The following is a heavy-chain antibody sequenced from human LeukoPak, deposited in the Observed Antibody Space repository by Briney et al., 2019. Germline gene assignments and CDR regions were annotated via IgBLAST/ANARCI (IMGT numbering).Heavy chain of an antibody. V-gene: IGHV3-11*01. Sequence: SGGSLRLSCAASGFTFSDYYMSWIRQAPGKGLEWVSYISSSGSTIYYADSVKGRLTISRDNAKNSLYLQMNSLRAEDTAVYYCARDREGTLYYYYYGMDVWGQGTTVTVSS. CDR2: ISSSGSTI. CDR3: ARDREGTLYYYYYGMDV. J-gene: IGHJ6*02. D-gene: IGHD1-26*01. CDR1: GFTFSDYY.